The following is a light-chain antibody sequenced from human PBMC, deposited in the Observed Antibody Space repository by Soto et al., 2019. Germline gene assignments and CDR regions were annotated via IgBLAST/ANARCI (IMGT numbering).Light chain of an antibody. CDR1: QSISSSY. CDR2: GAS. CDR3: LQYGSSPVT. J-gene: IGKJ5*01. V-gene: IGKV3-20*01. Sequence: EIVLTQSPGTLSLSPGERATLSCRASQSISSSYLAWYQQRPGQAPRLLIFGASSRATGIPDRFSGSGSEKDFTLTISRLEPEDFAVYYCLQYGSSPVTFGQGTRLEIK.